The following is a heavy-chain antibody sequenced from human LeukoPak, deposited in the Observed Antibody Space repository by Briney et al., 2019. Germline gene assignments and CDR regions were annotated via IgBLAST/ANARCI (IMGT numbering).Heavy chain of an antibody. V-gene: IGHV3-30*18. Sequence: GGSLRLSCAASGFTFSSYGMHWVRQAPGKGLEWVAVISYDGSNKYYADSVKGRFTISRDNSKNTLYLQMNSLRAEDTAVYYCAKDRRYYDSGGHPDYWGQGTLVTVSS. CDR1: GFTFSSYG. CDR2: ISYDGSNK. J-gene: IGHJ4*02. D-gene: IGHD3-22*01. CDR3: AKDRRYYDSGGHPDY.